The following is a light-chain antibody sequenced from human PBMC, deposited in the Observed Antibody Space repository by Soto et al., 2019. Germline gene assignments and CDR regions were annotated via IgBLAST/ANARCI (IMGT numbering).Light chain of an antibody. V-gene: IGKV3-15*01. J-gene: IGKJ1*01. CDR1: QSVSSY. CDR3: QQYNNWPRT. CDR2: GAS. Sequence: DIVMTQSPDTLSASPGERATLSCRASQSVSSYLAWYQHKPGQAPRLLMYGASTMATGIPARFSGSGSGTEFTLTISSLQSEDFAVYYCQQYNNWPRTFGQGTKVESK.